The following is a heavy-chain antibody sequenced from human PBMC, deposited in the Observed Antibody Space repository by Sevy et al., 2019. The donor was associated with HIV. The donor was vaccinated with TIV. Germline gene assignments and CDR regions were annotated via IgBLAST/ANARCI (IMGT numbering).Heavy chain of an antibody. V-gene: IGHV4-30-4*01. CDR1: GGSISSGDYY. J-gene: IGHJ6*02. CDR2: IYYSGST. Sequence: SETLSLTCTVSGGSISSGDYYWSWIRQPPGKGLEWIGYIYYSGSTYYNPSLKSRVTISVDTSKNQFSLKLSSVTAADTAVYYCARVDMPQLGPPKYYYYYGMDVWGQGTTVTVSS. CDR3: ARVDMPQLGPPKYYYYYGMDV. D-gene: IGHD6-13*01.